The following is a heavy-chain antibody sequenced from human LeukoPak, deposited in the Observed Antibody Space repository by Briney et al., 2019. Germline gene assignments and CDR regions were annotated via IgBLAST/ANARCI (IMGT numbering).Heavy chain of an antibody. D-gene: IGHD5-18*01. Sequence: ASVKVSCKASGYTFTGYYMHWVRQAPGQGLEWMGWINPNSGGTNYAQKFQGRVTMTRDTSIGTAYMELSRLRSDDTAVYYCAREGVDTAMDYYYGMDVWGQGTTVTVSS. J-gene: IGHJ6*02. V-gene: IGHV1-2*02. CDR2: INPNSGGT. CDR3: AREGVDTAMDYYYGMDV. CDR1: GYTFTGYY.